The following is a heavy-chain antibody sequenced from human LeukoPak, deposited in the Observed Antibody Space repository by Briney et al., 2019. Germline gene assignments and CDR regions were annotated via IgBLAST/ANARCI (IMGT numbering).Heavy chain of an antibody. CDR1: DDSITMYY. CDR2: VDHTGST. CDR3: ARGRVSSSTWYSTYYYYFYMDV. Sequence: SETLSLTCSVSDDSITMYYWTWIRQPPGEGLEWIGYVDHTGSTNFNPSLNGRVSISRDTSKNLFSLGLRSVTAADTAVYFCARGRVSSSTWYSTYYYYFYMDVWGKGTTVTVSS. J-gene: IGHJ6*03. V-gene: IGHV4-59*01. D-gene: IGHD4-11*01.